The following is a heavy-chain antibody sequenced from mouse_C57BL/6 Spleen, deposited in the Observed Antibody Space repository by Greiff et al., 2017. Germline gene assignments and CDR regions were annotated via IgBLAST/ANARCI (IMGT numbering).Heavy chain of an antibody. CDR3: ARESGTGGFDY. D-gene: IGHD4-1*01. CDR1: GYSITSGYY. V-gene: IGHV3-6*01. Sequence: ESGPGLVKPSQSLSLTCSVTGYSITSGYYWNWIRQFPGNKLEWMGYISYDGSNNYNPSLKNRISITRDTSKNQFFLKLNSVTTEDTATYYCARESGTGGFDYWGQGTTLTVSS. J-gene: IGHJ2*01. CDR2: ISYDGSN.